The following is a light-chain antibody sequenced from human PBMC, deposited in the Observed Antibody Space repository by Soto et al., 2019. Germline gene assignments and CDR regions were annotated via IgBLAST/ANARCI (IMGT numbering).Light chain of an antibody. CDR3: QQYKNGWT. CDR1: QTVSGN. Sequence: IVMTQSPASLSVSAGERATLSCRASQTVSGNLAWYQQKPGQAPRLLIYGASTRATGIPAKFSGGGSGTEFTLTISSLQSEDFAIYYCQQYKNGWTFGQGTKVDIK. V-gene: IGKV3-15*01. CDR2: GAS. J-gene: IGKJ1*01.